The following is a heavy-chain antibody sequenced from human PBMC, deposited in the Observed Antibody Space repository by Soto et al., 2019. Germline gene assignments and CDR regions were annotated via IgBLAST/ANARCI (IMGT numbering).Heavy chain of an antibody. CDR3: ARSSSTVVGFDY. Sequence: GGSLRLSCAASGFTFSSYAMHWVRQAPGKGLEWVAVISYDGSNKYYADSVKGRFTISRDNSKNTLYLQMNSLRAEDTAVYYCARSSSTVVGFDYWGQGTLVTVSS. D-gene: IGHD2-15*01. CDR2: ISYDGSNK. CDR1: GFTFSSYA. V-gene: IGHV3-30-3*01. J-gene: IGHJ4*02.